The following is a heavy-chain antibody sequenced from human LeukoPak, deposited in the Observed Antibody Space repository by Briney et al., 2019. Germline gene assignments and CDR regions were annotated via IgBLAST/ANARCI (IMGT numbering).Heavy chain of an antibody. J-gene: IGHJ4*02. CDR1: GGSISSSSYY. Sequence: SETLSLTCTVSGGSISSSSYYWGWIRQPPGKGLEWIGSIYYSGSTYYNPSLKSRVTISVDTSKNQFSLKLSSVTAADTAVYYCARHRPPPRAAAGPHADFDYWGQGTLVTVSS. D-gene: IGHD6-13*01. CDR2: IYYSGST. V-gene: IGHV4-39*01. CDR3: ARHRPPPRAAAGPHADFDY.